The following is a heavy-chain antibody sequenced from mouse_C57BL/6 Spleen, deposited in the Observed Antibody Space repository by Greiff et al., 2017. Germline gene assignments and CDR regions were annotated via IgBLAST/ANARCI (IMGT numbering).Heavy chain of an antibody. D-gene: IGHD2-3*01. V-gene: IGHV5-16*01. J-gene: IGHJ3*01. CDR3: AREGDGYYPFAY. CDR1: GFTFSDYY. Sequence: EVKVVESEGGLVQPGSSVKLSCTASGFTFSDYYMAWVRQVPEKGLEWVANINYDGSSTYYLDYLKSSFIISRDNAKNMLYLQMSSLKSEDTATYYCAREGDGYYPFAYWGQGTLVTVSA. CDR2: INYDGSST.